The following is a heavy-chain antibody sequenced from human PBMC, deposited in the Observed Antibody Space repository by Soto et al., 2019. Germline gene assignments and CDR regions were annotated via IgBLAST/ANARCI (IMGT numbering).Heavy chain of an antibody. D-gene: IGHD5-18*01. Sequence: SETLSLTCAVYGGSFSGYYWSWIRQPPGEGLEWIGEINHSGSTNYNPSLKSRVTISVDTSKNQFSLKLSSVTAADTAVYYCARGRRNRYGYGYYYYGMDVWGQGTTVTVSS. CDR3: ARGRRNRYGYGYYYYGMDV. J-gene: IGHJ6*02. CDR1: GGSFSGYY. CDR2: INHSGST. V-gene: IGHV4-34*01.